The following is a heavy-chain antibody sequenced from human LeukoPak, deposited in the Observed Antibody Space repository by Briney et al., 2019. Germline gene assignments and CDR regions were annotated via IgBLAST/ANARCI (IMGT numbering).Heavy chain of an antibody. CDR3: AKGAEWWLYYFDY. J-gene: IGHJ4*02. V-gene: IGHV3-23*01. CDR1: GFTFSSYA. CDR2: SSGSGGST. D-gene: IGHD2-8*01. Sequence: GGSLRLACAASGFTFSSYAMSWVRHAPGKGLGWVSASSGSGGSTYYADSVKGRFTISRDNSKNTLYLQMNSLRAEDTAVYYCAKGAEWWLYYFDYWGQGTLVTVSS.